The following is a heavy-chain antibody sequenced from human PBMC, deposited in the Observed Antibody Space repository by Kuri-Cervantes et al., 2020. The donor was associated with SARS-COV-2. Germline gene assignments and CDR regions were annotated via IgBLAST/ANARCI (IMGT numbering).Heavy chain of an antibody. CDR2: ISSRSSTI. CDR1: GFTFSSYS. V-gene: IGHV3-48*01. CDR3: AKLLPAAREYYFDY. Sequence: GGSLRLSCAASGFTFSSYSMNWVRQAPGKGLEWVSYISSRSSTIYYADSVKGRFTISRNNAKNSLYLQMNSPRAEDTAVYYCAKLLPAAREYYFDYWGQGTLVTVSS. D-gene: IGHD2-2*01. J-gene: IGHJ4*02.